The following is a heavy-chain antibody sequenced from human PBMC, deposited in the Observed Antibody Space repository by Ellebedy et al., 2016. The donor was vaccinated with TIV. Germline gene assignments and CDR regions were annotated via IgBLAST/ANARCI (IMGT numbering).Heavy chain of an antibody. V-gene: IGHV4-59*01. CDR1: GGSISSYY. D-gene: IGHD3-22*01. CDR2: INYSEYT. Sequence: MPSETLSLTCTVSGGSISSYYWSWIRQPPGKGLEWIGYINYSEYTNYNPSLKSRVTMSMDTSKKKFSLKLSSVTAADTAVYYCARDQYHFDSSGYSYEGWYFDLWGRGTLVTVSS. J-gene: IGHJ2*01. CDR3: ARDQYHFDSSGYSYEGWYFDL.